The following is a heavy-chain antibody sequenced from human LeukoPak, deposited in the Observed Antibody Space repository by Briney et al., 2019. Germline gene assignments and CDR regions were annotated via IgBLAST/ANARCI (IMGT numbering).Heavy chain of an antibody. CDR3: ARDLSPLLGSGYSGVNYGMDV. CDR2: IWYDGSSK. CDR1: GFTFSSYG. V-gene: IGHV3-33*01. Sequence: PGRSLRLSCAASGFTFSSYGMHWVRQAPGKGLEWVAVIWYDGSSKYYADSVKGRFTISRDNSKNTLYLQMNSLRAEDTAVYYCARDLSPLLGSGYSGVNYGMDVWGQGTTVTVSS. J-gene: IGHJ6*02. D-gene: IGHD3-22*01.